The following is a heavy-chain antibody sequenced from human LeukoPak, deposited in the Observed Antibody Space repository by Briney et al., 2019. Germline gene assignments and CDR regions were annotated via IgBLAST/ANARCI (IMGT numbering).Heavy chain of an antibody. V-gene: IGHV3-30*18. Sequence: PGRSLRLSCAASGFTFSIYAMHWVRQAPGKGLQWVAFISYDGSNKYYADSVQGRFTISRDNSKNTVFLQMNSLRPEDTAVYFCAKDLSGGHPYYFDYWGQGTLVTVSS. CDR1: GFTFSIYA. J-gene: IGHJ4*02. CDR2: ISYDGSNK. CDR3: AKDLSGGHPYYFDY. D-gene: IGHD4-23*01.